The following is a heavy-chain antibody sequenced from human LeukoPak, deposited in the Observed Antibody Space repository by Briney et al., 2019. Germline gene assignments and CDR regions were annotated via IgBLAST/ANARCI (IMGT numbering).Heavy chain of an antibody. CDR1: GFTFSNYA. V-gene: IGHV3-30*04. CDR3: ATFPTTAMGTPFDY. D-gene: IGHD5-18*01. J-gene: IGHJ4*02. Sequence: GGSLRLSCAASGFTFSNYAMHWVRQVPGKGLEWVAVISYDETKKYYADPVKGRFTISRDNSKNILYLQMNSLRAEDTAVYYCATFPTTAMGTPFDYWGQGTLVTVSS. CDR2: ISYDETKK.